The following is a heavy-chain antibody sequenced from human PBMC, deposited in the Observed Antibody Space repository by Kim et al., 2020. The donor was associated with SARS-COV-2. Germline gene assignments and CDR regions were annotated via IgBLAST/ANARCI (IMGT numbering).Heavy chain of an antibody. V-gene: IGHV3-15*01. CDR1: GFTFSNAW. Sequence: GGSLRLSCAASGFTFSNAWMSWVRQAPGKGLEWVGRIKSKTDGGTTDYAAPVKGRFTISRDDSKNTLYLQMNSLKTEDTAVYYCTTDFLSYYDYVWGSYRDDYWGQGTLVTVSS. CDR3: TTDFLSYYDYVWGSYRDDY. CDR2: IKSKTDGGTT. J-gene: IGHJ4*02. D-gene: IGHD3-16*02.